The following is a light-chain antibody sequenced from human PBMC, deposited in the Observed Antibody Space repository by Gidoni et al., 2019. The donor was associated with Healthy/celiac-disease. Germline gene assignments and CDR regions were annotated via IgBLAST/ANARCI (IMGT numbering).Light chain of an antibody. CDR2: LGS. CDR1: QSLLHSNGYNY. Sequence: DIVMTQSPLSLLVTPGEPASIPCRSSQSLLHSNGYNYLDWYLQKPGQSPQLLIYLGSNRASGVPDRFSGSGSGTDFTLKISRVEAEDVGVYYCMQALQTPPTFGGGTKVEIK. J-gene: IGKJ4*01. V-gene: IGKV2-28*01. CDR3: MQALQTPPT.